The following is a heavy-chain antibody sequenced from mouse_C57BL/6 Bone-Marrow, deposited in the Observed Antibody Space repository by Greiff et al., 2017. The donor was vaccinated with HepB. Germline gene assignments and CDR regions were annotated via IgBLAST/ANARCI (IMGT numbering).Heavy chain of an antibody. CDR1: GYTFTDYY. CDR3: ARITLGFAY. V-gene: IGHV1-26*01. CDR2: INPNNGGT. Sequence: EVQLQQSGPELVKPGASVKISCKASGYTFTDYYMNWVKQSHGKSLEWIGDINPNNGGTSYNQKFKGKATLTVDKSSSTAYMELRSLTSEDSAVYYCARITLGFAYWGQGTLVTVSA. D-gene: IGHD1-3*01. J-gene: IGHJ3*01.